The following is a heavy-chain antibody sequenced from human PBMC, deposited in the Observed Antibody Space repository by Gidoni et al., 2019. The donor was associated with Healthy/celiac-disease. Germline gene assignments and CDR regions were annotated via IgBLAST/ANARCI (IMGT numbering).Heavy chain of an antibody. Sequence: QVQLVESGGGLVKPGGSLRLYCAASGFTFRDYYMHWIRQPPGKGLEWVSDISSSGSTIYYADSVKGRFTISRDNAKNSLYLQMNSLRAEDTAVYYCARDSTGSATPLEWLDYYYYYGMDVWGQGTTVTVSS. V-gene: IGHV3-11*01. CDR1: GFTFRDYY. CDR3: ARDSTGSATPLEWLDYYYYYGMDV. J-gene: IGHJ6*02. CDR2: ISSSGSTI. D-gene: IGHD3-3*01.